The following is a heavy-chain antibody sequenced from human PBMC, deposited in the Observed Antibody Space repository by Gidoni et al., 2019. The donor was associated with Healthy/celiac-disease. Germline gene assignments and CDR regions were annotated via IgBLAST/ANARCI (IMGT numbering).Heavy chain of an antibody. CDR3: AREYGSGAAY. Sequence: QVQLQESGPGLVKPSPTLSLTCTVSGGSISRGSSYWSWFRQPAGKGLEWIGRIYTRGSTNSNTSLKSRVTISVDTSKNQFSLKLSSVTAADTAVYYCAREYGSGAAYWGQGTLVTVSS. CDR2: IYTRGST. D-gene: IGHD3-10*01. CDR1: GGSISRGSSY. J-gene: IGHJ4*02. V-gene: IGHV4-61*02.